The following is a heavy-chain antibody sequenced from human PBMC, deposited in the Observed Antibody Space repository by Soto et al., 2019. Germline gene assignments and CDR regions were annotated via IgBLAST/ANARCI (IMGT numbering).Heavy chain of an antibody. J-gene: IGHJ4*02. CDR1: GLNFSNYA. CDR2: ISGSGGST. D-gene: IGHD2-15*01. V-gene: IGHV3-23*01. Sequence: GGSLRHSCAASGLNFSNYAMGWVRQAPGKGLKWVSGISGSGGSTYYADSVKGRFTISRDSSKNTLYLQMNSLTAEDTAVYYCAKDRAMVVGARAYWGQGTLVTVSS. CDR3: AKDRAMVVGARAY.